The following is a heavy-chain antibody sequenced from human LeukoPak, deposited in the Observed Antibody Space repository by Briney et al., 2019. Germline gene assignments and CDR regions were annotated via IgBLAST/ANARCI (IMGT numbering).Heavy chain of an antibody. D-gene: IGHD2-2*01. CDR1: GCTFSDYY. V-gene: IGHV3-11*04. CDR3: ARVGDIVVVPAAPIDY. Sequence: GGSLRLSCAASGCTFSDYYMSWIRQAPGKGLEWVSYISSSGSTIYYADSVKGRFTIFRDNAKNSLYLQMNSLRAEDTAVYYCARVGDIVVVPAAPIDYWGQGTLVTVSS. CDR2: ISSSGSTI. J-gene: IGHJ4*02.